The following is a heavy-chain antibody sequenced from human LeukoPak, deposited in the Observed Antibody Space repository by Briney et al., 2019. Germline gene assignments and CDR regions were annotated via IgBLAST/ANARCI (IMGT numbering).Heavy chain of an antibody. CDR3: ARGTEGQDYYYMDV. CDR1: GGSFSGYY. D-gene: IGHD1-1*01. Sequence: SETLSLTCAVYGGSFSGYYWSWIRQPPGKGLEWIGEINHSGSTNYNPSLKSRVTISVDTSKNQFSLKLSSVTAADTAVYYCARGTEGQDYYYMDVWGKGTTVTVSS. V-gene: IGHV4-34*01. CDR2: INHSGST. J-gene: IGHJ6*03.